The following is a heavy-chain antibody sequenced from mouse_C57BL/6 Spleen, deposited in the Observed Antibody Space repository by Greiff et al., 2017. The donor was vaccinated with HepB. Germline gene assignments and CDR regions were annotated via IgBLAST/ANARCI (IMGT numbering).Heavy chain of an antibody. V-gene: IGHV5-17*01. D-gene: IGHD1-1*01. CDR1: GFTFSDYG. CDR3: ASYYYGSSYTFFAY. Sequence: EVKLMESGGGLVKPGGSLKLCAASGFTFSDYGMHWVRQAPEKGLEWVAYISSGSSTIYYADTVKGRFTISRDNAKNTLILQMTSLRSEDTAMYYCASYYYGSSYTFFAYWGQGTLVTVSA. J-gene: IGHJ3*01. CDR2: ISSGSSTI.